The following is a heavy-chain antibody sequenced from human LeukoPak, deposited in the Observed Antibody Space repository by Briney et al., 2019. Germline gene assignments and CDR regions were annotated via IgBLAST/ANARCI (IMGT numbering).Heavy chain of an antibody. CDR1: GGSISNYY. V-gene: IGHV4-4*07. CDR3: ARAAEYSSGWYLFDF. CDR2: IYTSGGT. Sequence: LRLSCTVSGGSISNYYWTWIRQPAGKGLEWIGRIYTSGGTNYNPSLKSRVTMSVDTSTNQFSLKLSSVTAADTAMYYCARAAEYSSGWYLFDFWGQGILVTVSA. J-gene: IGHJ4*02. D-gene: IGHD6-19*01.